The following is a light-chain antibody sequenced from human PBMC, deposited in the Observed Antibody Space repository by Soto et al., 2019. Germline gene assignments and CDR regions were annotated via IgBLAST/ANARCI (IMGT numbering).Light chain of an antibody. CDR1: QGISSY. V-gene: IGKV1-9*01. Sequence: DIQLTQSPSFLSASVGDRVTITCRASQGISSYLAWYQQKPGKAPQLLIYAASTLQSGVPSRFSGSGSGTELTLTISSLQPEDFATYYCQQLNSYPPTFGQGTKVEIK. CDR3: QQLNSYPPT. J-gene: IGKJ1*01. CDR2: AAS.